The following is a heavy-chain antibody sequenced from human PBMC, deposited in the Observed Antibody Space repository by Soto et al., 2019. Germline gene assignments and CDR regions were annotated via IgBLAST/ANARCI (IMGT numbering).Heavy chain of an antibody. V-gene: IGHV3-15*01. J-gene: IGHJ6*02. Sequence: PGGSLRLSCAASGFTFSNAWMSWVRQAPGKGLEWVGRIKSKTDGGTTDYAAPVKGRFTISRDDSKNTLYLQMNSLKTEDTAVYYCTTTQMIYDYVWGSYRLRRSSYYYYYGMDVWGQGTTVTVSS. CDR1: GFTFSNAW. D-gene: IGHD3-16*02. CDR3: TTTQMIYDYVWGSYRLRRSSYYYYYGMDV. CDR2: IKSKTDGGTT.